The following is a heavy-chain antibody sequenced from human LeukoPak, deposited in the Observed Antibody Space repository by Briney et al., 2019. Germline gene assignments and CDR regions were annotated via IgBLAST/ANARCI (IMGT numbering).Heavy chain of an antibody. J-gene: IGHJ4*02. CDR2: IYSSGST. Sequence: PSETLSLTCTVSGGSISTSNYYWNWFRQPPEKGLEWIGYIYSSGSTNYNPSLKSRLTISLDTSKNQFSLKLNSVTAADTAVYYCARGNRQLWLPPLFEYWGQGTLVIVSS. CDR1: GGSISTSNYY. CDR3: ARGNRQLWLPPLFEY. V-gene: IGHV4-61*01. D-gene: IGHD5-18*01.